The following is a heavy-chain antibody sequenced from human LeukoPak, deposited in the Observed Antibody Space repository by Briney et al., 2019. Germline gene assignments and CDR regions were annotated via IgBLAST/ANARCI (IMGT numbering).Heavy chain of an antibody. CDR1: GFTFSSYS. V-gene: IGHV3-21*01. Sequence: GGSLRLSCAASGFTFSSYSMNWVRQAPGKGLEWVSSISSSSYIYYADPVKGRFTISRDNAKNSLYLQMNSLRAEDTAVYYCARLANGYNESWGQGTLVTVSS. CDR3: ARLANGYNES. CDR2: ISSSSYI. J-gene: IGHJ4*02. D-gene: IGHD5-24*01.